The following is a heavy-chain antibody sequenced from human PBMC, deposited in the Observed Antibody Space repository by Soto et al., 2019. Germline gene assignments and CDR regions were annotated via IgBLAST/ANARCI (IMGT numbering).Heavy chain of an antibody. CDR1: GYTFTSYA. D-gene: IGHD3-22*01. CDR3: ARAPRGAYYYDSSGYSSPPWYFDY. V-gene: IGHV1-3*01. J-gene: IGHJ4*02. CDR2: INAGNGNT. Sequence: GASVKVSCTASGYTFTSYAIHWVRQAPGQRLEWMGWINAGNGNTKYSQKFQGRVTITRDTSASTAYMELNSLRAEDTAVYYCARAPRGAYYYDSSGYSSPPWYFDYWGQGTLVTVSS.